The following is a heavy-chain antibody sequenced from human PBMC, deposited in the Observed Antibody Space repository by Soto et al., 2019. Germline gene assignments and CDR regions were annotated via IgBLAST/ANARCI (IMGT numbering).Heavy chain of an antibody. D-gene: IGHD2-2*02. J-gene: IGHJ4*02. V-gene: IGHV3-23*01. CDR3: AKDGKTPPYTNTWYHIYDY. CDR1: GFTFSSYA. CDR2: ISGSGCST. Sequence: GGSLRLSCVASGFTFSSYAMSWVRQAPGRGLEWVSAISGSGCSTYYADSVKGRFTISRDKSKNTLYLQMNSLRAEDTAVYYCAKDGKTPPYTNTWYHIYDYWGQGTLVTVSS.